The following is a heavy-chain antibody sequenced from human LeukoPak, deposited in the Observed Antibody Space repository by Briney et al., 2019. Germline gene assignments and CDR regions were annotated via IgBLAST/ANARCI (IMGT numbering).Heavy chain of an antibody. J-gene: IGHJ5*02. CDR3: ARSSVVVVAESPYNWFDP. Sequence: PSETLSLTCAVYGGSFSGYYWSWIRQPPGKGLEWIGEINHSGSTNYNPSLKSRVTISVDTSKNQFSLKLSSVTAADTAVYYCARSSVVVVAESPYNWFDPWGQGTLVTVSS. CDR2: INHSGST. V-gene: IGHV4-34*01. D-gene: IGHD2-15*01. CDR1: GGSFSGYY.